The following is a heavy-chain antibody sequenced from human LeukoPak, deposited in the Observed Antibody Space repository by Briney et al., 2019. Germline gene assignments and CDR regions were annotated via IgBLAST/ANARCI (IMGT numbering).Heavy chain of an antibody. D-gene: IGHD3-10*01. V-gene: IGHV1-18*01. CDR3: ARDQSLWFGELSDWFDP. CDR2: IGAYDGNT. Sequence: ASVKVSCKASGYTFTSYGISWVRQAPGQGLEWMGWIGAYDGNTNYAQKLQGRVTMTTDTSTSTAYMELRSLRSDDTAVYYCARDQSLWFGELSDWFDPWGQGTLVTVSS. J-gene: IGHJ5*02. CDR1: GYTFTSYG.